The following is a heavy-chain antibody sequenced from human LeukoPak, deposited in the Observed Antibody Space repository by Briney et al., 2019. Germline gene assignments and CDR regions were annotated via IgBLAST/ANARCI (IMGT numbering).Heavy chain of an antibody. CDR3: AKDEGRQQLVDFDY. V-gene: IGHV3-23*01. D-gene: IGHD6-13*01. J-gene: IGHJ4*02. CDR1: GFTFDDYA. CDR2: ISGSGGNT. Sequence: PGRSLRLSCAASGFTFDDYAMHWVRQAPGKGLEWVSGISGSGGNTYYADSVKGRFTISRDYSKNTLYLQMNSLRAEDTAIYYCAKDEGRQQLVDFDYWGQGTLVTVSS.